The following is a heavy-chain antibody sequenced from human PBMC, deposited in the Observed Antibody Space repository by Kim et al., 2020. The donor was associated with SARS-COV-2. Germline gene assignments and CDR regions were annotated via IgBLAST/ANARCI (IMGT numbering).Heavy chain of an antibody. J-gene: IGHJ4*02. Sequence: GPFTISRDNAKNSLYLQMNSLRAEDTAVYYCARAWGPYYYGSGSSYYFDYWGQGTLVTVSS. V-gene: IGHV3-7*04. CDR3: ARAWGPYYYGSGSSYYFDY. D-gene: IGHD3-10*01.